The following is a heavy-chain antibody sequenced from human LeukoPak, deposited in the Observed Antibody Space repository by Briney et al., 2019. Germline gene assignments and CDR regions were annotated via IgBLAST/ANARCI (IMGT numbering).Heavy chain of an antibody. CDR1: GFTFSSYA. Sequence: GGSLRLSCAASGFTFSSYATSWVRQAPGKGLEWVSAISGSGGSTYYADSVKGRFTISRGNSKNTLYLQMNSLRAEDTAVYYCARGYWYYFDYWGQGTRVTVSS. D-gene: IGHD2-8*02. CDR3: ARGYWYYFDY. J-gene: IGHJ4*02. CDR2: ISGSGGST. V-gene: IGHV3-23*01.